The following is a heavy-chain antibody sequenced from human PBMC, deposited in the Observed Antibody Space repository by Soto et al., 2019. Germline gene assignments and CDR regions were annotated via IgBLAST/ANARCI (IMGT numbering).Heavy chain of an antibody. V-gene: IGHV3-15*07. CDR3: ITDSRIAIFGVVIGGHGRA. CDR1: GFIFTNAW. CDR2: IKSKADGGTT. Sequence: EVQLVESGGGLVKPGESLRLSCAASGFIFTNAWMNWVRQAPGKGLEWVGRIKSKADGGTTDNATPVKGRFSISRDDSKNMLYLQMNSLGADDTAVYYCITDSRIAIFGVVIGGHGRAWGQGTTVTVSS. J-gene: IGHJ6*02. D-gene: IGHD3-3*01.